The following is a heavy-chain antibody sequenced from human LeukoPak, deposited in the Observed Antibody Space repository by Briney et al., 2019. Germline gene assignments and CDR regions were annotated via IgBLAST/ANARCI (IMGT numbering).Heavy chain of an antibody. CDR2: IYTRGNT. CDR1: GGSISGYY. V-gene: IGHV4-4*07. CDR3: AGLGAATTFDY. Sequence: SETLSLTCTVSGGSISGYYWTWLRHPAGKGLEWIGHIYTRGNTNYSPSLKSRVTMSVDTSKNQFSLKLSSVTAADTAVYYCAGLGAATTFDYWGQGTLVTVSS. J-gene: IGHJ4*02. D-gene: IGHD2-15*01.